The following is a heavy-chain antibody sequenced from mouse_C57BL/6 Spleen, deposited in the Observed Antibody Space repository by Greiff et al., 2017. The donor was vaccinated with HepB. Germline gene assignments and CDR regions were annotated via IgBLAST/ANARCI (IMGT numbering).Heavy chain of an antibody. CDR1: GYTFTSYW. J-gene: IGHJ4*01. Sequence: QVQLQQPGAELVRPGSSVKLSCKASGYTFTSYWMHWVKQRPIQGLEWIGNIDPSDSETHYNQKFKDKATLTVDKSSSTAYMQLSSLTSEDSAVYYCARRGGSPIYYAMDYWGQGTSVTVSS. CDR3: ARRGGSPIYYAMDY. V-gene: IGHV1-52*01. CDR2: IDPSDSET. D-gene: IGHD1-1*02.